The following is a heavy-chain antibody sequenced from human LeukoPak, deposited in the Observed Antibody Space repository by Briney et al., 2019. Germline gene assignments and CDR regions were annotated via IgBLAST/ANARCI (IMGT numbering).Heavy chain of an antibody. CDR2: IYYSGST. CDR3: ARYSSSWSTFDY. V-gene: IGHV4-59*01. Sequence: SETLSLTCTVSGGSISSYYWSWIRQPPGKGLEWIGYIYYSGSTNYNPSLKSRVTISVDTSKNQFSLKLSSVTAADTAVYYCARYSSSWSTFDYWGQGTLATVSS. D-gene: IGHD6-13*01. J-gene: IGHJ4*02. CDR1: GGSISSYY.